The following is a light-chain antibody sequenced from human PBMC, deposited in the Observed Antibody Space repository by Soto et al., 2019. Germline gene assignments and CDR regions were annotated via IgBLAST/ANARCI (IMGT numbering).Light chain of an antibody. CDR1: QSVSSY. V-gene: IGKV3-11*01. Sequence: EIVLTQSPATLSLSPGERATLSCRASQSVSSYLAWYQQKPGQAPRLLIYDASNRATGIPARFSGSGSGTDFTFTISSLEPEDFAVYYCQQRSNWPGTFGQGTKVDIK. CDR2: DAS. CDR3: QQRSNWPGT. J-gene: IGKJ2*01.